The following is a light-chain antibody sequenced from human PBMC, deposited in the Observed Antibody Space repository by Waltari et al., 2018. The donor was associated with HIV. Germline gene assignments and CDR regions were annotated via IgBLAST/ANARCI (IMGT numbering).Light chain of an antibody. J-gene: IGLJ3*02. CDR2: KDR. V-gene: IGLV3-25*03. CDR3: ESADSSLWV. Sequence: SYELTQPPSVSVSPGQTARITCPGDALPKQYAYWYQQKAGPAPVLVIYKDRERPSGIPERFSGSSSGTTVTLTISGVQAEDEADYYCESADSSLWVFGGGTKLTVL. CDR1: ALPKQY.